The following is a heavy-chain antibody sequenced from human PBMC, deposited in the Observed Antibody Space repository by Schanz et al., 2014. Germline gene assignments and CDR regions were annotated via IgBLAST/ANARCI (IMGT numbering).Heavy chain of an antibody. D-gene: IGHD7-27*01. CDR1: GYTLTAYY. CDR3: ARGEANWGQY. CDR2: LNTYLGKP. J-gene: IGHJ4*02. Sequence: QVQLVQSGAEVKKPGASVKVSCKASGYTLTAYYMHWVRQAPGQGLEWMGWLNTYLGKPTYAQGFTGRFVFSLDTSVSTAYLQISFLKADDTAVFFCARGEANWGQYWGQGTLVTVSS. V-gene: IGHV7-4-1*02.